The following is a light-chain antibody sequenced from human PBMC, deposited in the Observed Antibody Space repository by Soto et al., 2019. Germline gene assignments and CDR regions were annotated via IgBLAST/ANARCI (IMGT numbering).Light chain of an antibody. V-gene: IGKV3-15*01. CDR2: RAS. CDR1: QSINSN. J-gene: IGKJ4*01. CDR3: QQYNNWPRAT. Sequence: IVMTQSPATLSVSPGERATLSCRASQSINSNLAWYQQKPGQAPRLLMFRASIRATGFPARFSGSGSGTEFNITISSLQSEDSAIYYCQQYNNWPRATLGGGTKVDSK.